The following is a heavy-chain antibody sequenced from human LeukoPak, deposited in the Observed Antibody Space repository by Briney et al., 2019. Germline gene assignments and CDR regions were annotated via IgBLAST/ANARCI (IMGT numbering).Heavy chain of an antibody. V-gene: IGHV3-23*01. CDR2: FSGGGGST. CDR3: AKVSGTGGFDY. CDR1: GFTFSSYA. D-gene: IGHD3-10*01. J-gene: IGHJ4*02. Sequence: GGSLRLSCAASGFTFSSYAMSWGRQAPGKGLEWVSAFSGGGGSTYYADSVKGRFTISRDNSKNTLYLQMNSLRAEDTAVYYCAKVSGTGGFDYWGQGTLVTVSS.